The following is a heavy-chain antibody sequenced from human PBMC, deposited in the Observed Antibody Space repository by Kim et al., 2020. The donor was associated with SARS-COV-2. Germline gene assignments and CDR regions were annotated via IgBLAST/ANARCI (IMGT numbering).Heavy chain of an antibody. D-gene: IGHD6-6*01. V-gene: IGHV4-34*01. Sequence: SETLSLTCAVYGGSFSGYYLSWIRQPPGKGLEWIGEINHSGSTNYNPSFKRRVTISVDTYKNQFPLKQSPVTAADEAVYYYARIGGYPSSIADRSPYYY. J-gene: IGHJ6*01. CDR1: GGSFSGYY. CDR2: INHSGST. CDR3: ARIGGYPSSIADRSPYYY.